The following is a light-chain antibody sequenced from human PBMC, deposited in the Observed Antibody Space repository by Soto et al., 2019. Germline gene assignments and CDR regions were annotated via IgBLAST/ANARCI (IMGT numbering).Light chain of an antibody. Sequence: DIQMTQSPSTLSASLGDSVTITCRGSQSISRWLAWYQQKPGKAPKVLIWDAYSLQRGVPSTFSGSGSGTEFTLTISCLQPDDFATYYCQQYNGYSTWTFGQGTKVDIK. CDR3: QQYNGYSTWT. CDR2: DAY. V-gene: IGKV1-5*01. CDR1: QSISRW. J-gene: IGKJ1*01.